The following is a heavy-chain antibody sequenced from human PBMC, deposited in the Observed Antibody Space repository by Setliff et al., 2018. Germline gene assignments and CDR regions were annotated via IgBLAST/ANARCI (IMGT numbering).Heavy chain of an antibody. J-gene: IGHJ3*02. D-gene: IGHD6-19*01. CDR2: INAGNGNT. CDR1: GYTFTSYA. Sequence: GASVKVSCKASGYTFTSYATHWVRQAPGQRLEWMGWINAGNGNTKYSQKFQGRVTITRDTSASTAYMELSSLRSEDTAVYYCARLAEQWLVRDAFDIWGQGTMVTVSS. CDR3: ARLAEQWLVRDAFDI. V-gene: IGHV1-3*01.